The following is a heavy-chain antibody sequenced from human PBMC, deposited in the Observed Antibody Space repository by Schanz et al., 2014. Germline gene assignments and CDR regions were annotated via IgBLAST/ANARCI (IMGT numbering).Heavy chain of an antibody. CDR3: ARDGEAAAGCDY. CDR2: INPSGGST. J-gene: IGHJ4*02. Sequence: QGQLVQSGAEVKKPGASATVSRKASGYTFNNHGISWVRQAPGQGLEWMGIINPSGGSTSYAQKFQGRVTMTRDTSTSTVYMELSSLRSEDTAVYYCARDGEAAAGCDYWGQGTLVTVSS. CDR1: GYTFNNHG. V-gene: IGHV1-46*02. D-gene: IGHD6-13*01.